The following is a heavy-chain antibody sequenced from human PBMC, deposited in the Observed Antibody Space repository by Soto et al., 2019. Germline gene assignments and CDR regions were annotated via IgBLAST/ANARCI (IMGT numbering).Heavy chain of an antibody. CDR3: ARELTVTTYNWYFDL. Sequence: ASVKVSCKASGGTFSSYTISWVRQAPGQGLEWMGRIIPILGIANYAQKFQGRVTITADKSTSTAYMELSSLRSEDTAVYYCARELTVTTYNWYFDLWGRGTLVTVSS. V-gene: IGHV1-69*04. J-gene: IGHJ2*01. D-gene: IGHD4-17*01. CDR1: GGTFSSYT. CDR2: IIPILGIA.